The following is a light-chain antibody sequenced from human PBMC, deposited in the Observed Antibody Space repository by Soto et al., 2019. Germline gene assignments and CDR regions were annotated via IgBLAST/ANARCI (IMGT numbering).Light chain of an antibody. CDR3: QHYNSYSAA. CDR2: KAS. J-gene: IGKJ1*01. Sequence: DIQMTQSPSTLSGSVGDRVTITCRASQTISSWLAWYQQKPGKAPKLLIYKASTLKSGVPSRFSGSGSGTEFSLTISSLHPDDFATYYCQHYNSYSAAFGQGTQVELK. V-gene: IGKV1-5*03. CDR1: QTISSW.